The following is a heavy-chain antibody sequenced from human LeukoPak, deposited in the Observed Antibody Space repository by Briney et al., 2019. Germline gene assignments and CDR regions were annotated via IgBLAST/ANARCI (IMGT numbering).Heavy chain of an antibody. Sequence: GGSLRLSCAASGFTFSSYSMNWVRQAPGKGLEWVSYISSSSTIYYADSVKGRFTISRDNAKISLYLQMNSLRVEDAALYYCARAYGTNGYFQLPIDYWGPGTLVTVSS. CDR2: ISSSSTI. CDR1: GFTFSSYS. J-gene: IGHJ4*02. V-gene: IGHV3-48*01. CDR3: ARAYGTNGYFQLPIDY. D-gene: IGHD2-8*01.